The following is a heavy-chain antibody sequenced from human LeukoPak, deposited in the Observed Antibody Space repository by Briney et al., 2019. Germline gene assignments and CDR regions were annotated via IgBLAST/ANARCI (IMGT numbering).Heavy chain of an antibody. J-gene: IGHJ4*02. Sequence: GGSLRLSCVASGFTFSSYAMSWVRQAPGKGLEWVSTIAGSGATTYYADSVKGRFTISRDNSKNTLYLQMNSLRAEDTAVYYCAKYIVGNSDSYWGQGTLATVSS. CDR1: GFTFSSYA. CDR2: IAGSGATT. CDR3: AKYIVGNSDSY. V-gene: IGHV3-23*01. D-gene: IGHD1-26*01.